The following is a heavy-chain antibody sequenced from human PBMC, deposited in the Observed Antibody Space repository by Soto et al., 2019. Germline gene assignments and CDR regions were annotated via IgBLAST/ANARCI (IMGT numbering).Heavy chain of an antibody. J-gene: IGHJ6*02. CDR2: INHSGST. CDR1: GGSFSGYY. CDR3: ARGGNYNGYYYYYGMDV. Sequence: PSETRSLTCAVYGGSFSGYYWSWIRQPPGKGLEWIGEINHSGSTNYNPSLKSRVTISVDTSKNQFSLKLSSVTAADTAVYYCARGGNYNGYYYYYGMDVWGQGTTVTVSS. V-gene: IGHV4-34*01. D-gene: IGHD3-10*01.